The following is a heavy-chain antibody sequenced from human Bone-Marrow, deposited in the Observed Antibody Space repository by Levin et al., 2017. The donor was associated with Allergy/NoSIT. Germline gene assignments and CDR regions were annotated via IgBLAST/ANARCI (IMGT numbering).Heavy chain of an antibody. CDR2: IYYSGST. CDR3: AKATPKGWFDP. J-gene: IGHJ5*02. Sequence: SQTLSLTCTVSGGSISSSYWSWIRQPPGKGLEWIGYIYYSGSTNYNPSLKSRVTISVDTSKNQFSLKLSSVTAADTAVYYCAKATPKGWFDPWGQGTLVTVSS. V-gene: IGHV4-59*01. CDR1: GGSISSSY.